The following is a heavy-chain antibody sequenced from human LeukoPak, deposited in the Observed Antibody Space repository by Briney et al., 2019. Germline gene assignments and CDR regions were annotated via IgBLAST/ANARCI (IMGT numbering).Heavy chain of an antibody. CDR1: GYSISSGYY. Sequence: SETLSLTCTVSGYSISSGYYWGWIRQPPGKGLEWIGSIYHSGNTYHNPSLKSRVTISVDTSKNQISLKLSSVTAADTAVYYCARDNDYCMDVWGKGTTVTVSS. CDR2: IYHSGNT. V-gene: IGHV4-38-2*02. CDR3: ARDNDYCMDV. J-gene: IGHJ6*03.